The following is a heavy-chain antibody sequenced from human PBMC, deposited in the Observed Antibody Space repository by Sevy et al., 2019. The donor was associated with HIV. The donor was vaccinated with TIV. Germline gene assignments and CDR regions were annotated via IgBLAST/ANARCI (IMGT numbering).Heavy chain of an antibody. J-gene: IGHJ4*02. D-gene: IGHD6-13*01. CDR1: GFTVSSNY. CDR3: ARGFSDTYRSSWNPSVYYFDY. CDR2: IYSGGST. V-gene: IGHV3-53*01. Sequence: GGSLRLSCAASGFTVSSNYMSWVRQAPGKGLEWVSVIYSGGSTYYSDSVKGRFTISRDNSKNTLYLQMNSLRAEDTAVYYCARGFSDTYRSSWNPSVYYFDYWGQGTLVTVSS.